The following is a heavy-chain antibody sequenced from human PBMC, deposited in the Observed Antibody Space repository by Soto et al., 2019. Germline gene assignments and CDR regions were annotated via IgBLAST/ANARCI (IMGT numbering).Heavy chain of an antibody. CDR3: ARSGDCSGGSCPFFDY. Sequence: QVQLVQSGAEVKKPGASVKVSCKASGYTFTGYYMHWVRQAPGQGLEWMGWINPNSGGTNYAQKFQGVVTMPRHPSISTAYIELSRLRSDDTAVYYCARSGDCSGGSCPFFDYWGQGTLVTVSS. V-gene: IGHV1-2*02. CDR2: INPNSGGT. CDR1: GYTFTGYY. J-gene: IGHJ4*02. D-gene: IGHD2-15*01.